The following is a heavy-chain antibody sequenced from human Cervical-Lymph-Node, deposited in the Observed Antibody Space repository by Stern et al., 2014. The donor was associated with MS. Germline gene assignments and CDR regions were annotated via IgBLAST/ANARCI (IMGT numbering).Heavy chain of an antibody. CDR3: ARERGIAAAGTWFDP. Sequence: QVQLVQSGGGVVQPGRSLRLSCAASGFTFSSYAMHWVRQAPGKGLEWVAVISYDGSNKYYADSVKGRFTISRDNSKNTLYLQMNSLRAEDTAVYYCARERGIAAAGTWFDPWGQGTLVTVSS. V-gene: IGHV3-30*01. CDR1: GFTFSSYA. J-gene: IGHJ5*02. D-gene: IGHD6-13*01. CDR2: ISYDGSNK.